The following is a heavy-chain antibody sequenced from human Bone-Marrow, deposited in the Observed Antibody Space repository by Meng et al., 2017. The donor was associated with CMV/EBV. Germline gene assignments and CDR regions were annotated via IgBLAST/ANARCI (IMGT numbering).Heavy chain of an antibody. CDR3: VRDKGGAFDY. Sequence: ASVTVSCKASGYTFTDSYIHWVRQAPGQGLEWMGFISPNNGGTLSAQKFQDRVTLSRETSISAAHMEQSSLTSDDTAVYYCVRDKGGAFDYWGQGTLVTVSS. V-gene: IGHV1-2*02. J-gene: IGHJ4*02. CDR1: GYTFTDSY. D-gene: IGHD2-15*01. CDR2: ISPNNGGT.